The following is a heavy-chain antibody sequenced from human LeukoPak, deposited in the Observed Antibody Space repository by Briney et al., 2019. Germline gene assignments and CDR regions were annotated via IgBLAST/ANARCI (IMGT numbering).Heavy chain of an antibody. Sequence: PGGSLRLSCAASGFTFSSYAKNWVRQAPGRGLEWVSGFSGSGGTTYYADSVKGRFTISRDNSKNTLYLQMNSLRAEDTAVYYCANGNRCTSPNCLGYYYFYMDVWGKGTTVTVSS. CDR2: FSGSGGTT. V-gene: IGHV3-23*01. CDR1: GFTFSSYA. CDR3: ANGNRCTSPNCLGYYYFYMDV. D-gene: IGHD2-8*01. J-gene: IGHJ6*03.